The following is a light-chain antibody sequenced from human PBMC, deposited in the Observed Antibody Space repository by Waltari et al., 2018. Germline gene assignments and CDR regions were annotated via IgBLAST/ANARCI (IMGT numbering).Light chain of an antibody. CDR2: GAS. CDR1: QRVGRS. V-gene: IGKV3-20*01. Sequence: EIVLTQSPGPLSLSPGERATLSCWASQRVGRSLAWYQQKRGQAPRLLIYGASTRAIGIPDRFSGSGSGTDFSLTISRLEPEDFAVYYCQHYVRLPVTFGQGTKVEI. CDR3: QHYVRLPVT. J-gene: IGKJ1*01.